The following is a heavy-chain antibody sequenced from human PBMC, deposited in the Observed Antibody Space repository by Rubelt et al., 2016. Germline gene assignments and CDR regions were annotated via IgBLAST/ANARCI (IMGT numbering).Heavy chain of an antibody. CDR1: GGSISSYY. J-gene: IGHJ5*02. CDR3: ARDYGGSFLNWFDP. CDR2: IYYSGST. Sequence: ESGPGLVKPSETLSLTCTVSGGSISSYYWSWIRQPPGKGLEWIGYIYYSGSTNYNPSLKSRVTISVDTSKNQFSLKLSSVTAADTAVYYCARDYGGSFLNWFDPWGQGTLVTVSS. V-gene: IGHV4-59*01. D-gene: IGHD1-26*01.